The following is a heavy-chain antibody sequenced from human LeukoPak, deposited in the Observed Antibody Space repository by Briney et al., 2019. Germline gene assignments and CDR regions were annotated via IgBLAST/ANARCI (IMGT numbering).Heavy chain of an antibody. CDR2: ISYDGSNK. Sequence: GGSLRLSCAASGFTFSSYAMHWVRQAPGKGLEWVAVISYDGSNKYYADSVKGRFTISRDNSKNTLYLQMNSLRAEDTAVYYCAREYSSSWSYYHGMDVWGQGTTVTVSS. V-gene: IGHV3-30*04. D-gene: IGHD6-13*01. J-gene: IGHJ6*02. CDR1: GFTFSSYA. CDR3: AREYSSSWSYYHGMDV.